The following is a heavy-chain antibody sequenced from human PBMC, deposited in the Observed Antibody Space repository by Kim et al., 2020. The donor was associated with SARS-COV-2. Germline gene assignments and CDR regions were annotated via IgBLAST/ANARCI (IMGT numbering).Heavy chain of an antibody. CDR2: ISAYNGNT. D-gene: IGHD2-2*01. CDR1: GYTFTSYG. CDR3: ARERGEPSRSSTSCYGTNWGMGY. Sequence: ASVKVSCKASGYTFTSYGISWVRQAPGQGLEWMGWISAYNGNTNYAQKLQGRVTMTTDTSTSTAYMELRSLRSDDTAVYYCARERGEPSRSSTSCYGTNWGMGYWGQGTLVTVSS. J-gene: IGHJ4*02. V-gene: IGHV1-18*01.